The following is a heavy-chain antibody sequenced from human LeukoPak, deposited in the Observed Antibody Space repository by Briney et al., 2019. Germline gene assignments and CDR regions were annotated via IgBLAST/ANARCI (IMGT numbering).Heavy chain of an antibody. J-gene: IGHJ4*02. CDR1: GGSIRSSSYY. Sequence: SETLSLTCTVSGGSIRSSSYYWGWIRQPPGKGLEWIGSIYYSGSTYYNPSLKSRVTISVDTSKKQFSLKLTSVTAADTAVYYCARHRTIYYDNSGYWVWGQGTLVTVSS. CDR2: IYYSGST. CDR3: ARHRTIYYDNSGYWV. V-gene: IGHV4-39*01. D-gene: IGHD3-22*01.